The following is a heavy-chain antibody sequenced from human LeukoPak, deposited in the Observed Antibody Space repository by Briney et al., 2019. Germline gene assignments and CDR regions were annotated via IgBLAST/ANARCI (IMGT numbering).Heavy chain of an antibody. CDR2: ISNSGGST. CDR1: GFIFRNYV. D-gene: IGHD3-22*01. Sequence: GGSLRLSCAASGFIFRNYVVAWVRQAPGKGLEWVSQISNSGGSTYYADSVKGRFTISRDNSKNTVYLQMNSLRAEDTAVYYCAKAITMIVVVTYYFDYWGQGTLVTVSS. CDR3: AKAITMIVVVTYYFDY. J-gene: IGHJ4*02. V-gene: IGHV3-23*01.